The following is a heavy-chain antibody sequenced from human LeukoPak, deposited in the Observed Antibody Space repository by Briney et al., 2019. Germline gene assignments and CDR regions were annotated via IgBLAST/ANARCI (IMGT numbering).Heavy chain of an antibody. J-gene: IGHJ4*02. D-gene: IGHD2-2*01. Sequence: SETLSLTCAVSGGSISSSNWWSWVRQPPGKGLEWIGEIYHSGSTNYNPSLKSRVTISVDKSKNQFSLKLSSVTAADTAVYYCARGGPVVVVPAAMGVFDYWGQGTLVTVSS. CDR2: IYHSGST. CDR1: GGSISSSNW. V-gene: IGHV4-4*02. CDR3: ARGGPVVVVPAAMGVFDY.